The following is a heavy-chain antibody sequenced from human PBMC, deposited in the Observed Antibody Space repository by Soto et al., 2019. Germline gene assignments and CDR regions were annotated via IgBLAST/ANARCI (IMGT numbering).Heavy chain of an antibody. Sequence: GGSLRLTCAASGFTFSSYAMHWVRQAPGKGLEWVAVISYDGSNKYYADSVKGRFTISRDNSKNTLYLQMNSLRAEDTAVYYCARVPFGYWGQGTLVTVSS. CDR2: ISYDGSNK. V-gene: IGHV3-30-3*01. CDR1: GFTFSSYA. CDR3: ARVPFGY. J-gene: IGHJ4*02.